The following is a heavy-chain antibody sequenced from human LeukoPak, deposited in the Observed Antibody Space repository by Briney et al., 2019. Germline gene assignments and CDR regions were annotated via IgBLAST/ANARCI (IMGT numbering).Heavy chain of an antibody. CDR2: IYHSGST. J-gene: IGHJ4*02. V-gene: IGHV4-38-2*02. CDR1: GYSISSGYY. Sequence: PSETLSLTCTVSGYSISSGYYWGWIRQPPGKGLEWIGSIYHSGSTYYNPSLKSRVTISVDTSKNQFSLKLSSVTAADTAVYYCARARPYCGGDCYSGIGNWGQGTLVTVSS. D-gene: IGHD2-21*02. CDR3: ARARPYCGGDCYSGIGN.